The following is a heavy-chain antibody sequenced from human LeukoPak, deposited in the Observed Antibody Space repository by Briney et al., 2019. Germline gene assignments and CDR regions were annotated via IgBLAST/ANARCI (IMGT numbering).Heavy chain of an antibody. CDR1: GGSISSYY. Sequence: PSETLSLTCTVSGGSISSYYWSWIRQPPGKGLEWIGYIYNSGSTSYNPSLKSRVTISMDTSKNQFSLKLSSVTAADMAVYYCARLNSGYANWFDPWGQGILVTVSS. CDR2: IYNSGST. CDR3: ARLNSGYANWFDP. V-gene: IGHV4-59*08. J-gene: IGHJ5*02. D-gene: IGHD3-22*01.